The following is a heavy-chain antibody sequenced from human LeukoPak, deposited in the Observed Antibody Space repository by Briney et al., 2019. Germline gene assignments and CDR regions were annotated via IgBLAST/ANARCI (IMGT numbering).Heavy chain of an antibody. CDR2: INHSGST. D-gene: IGHD3-22*01. Sequence: SETLSLTCTVSGDSISTNKHYWGWIRQSPGKGLEWIGEINHSGSTNYNPSLKSRVTISVDTSKNQFSLKLSSVTAADTAVYYCANRRGRRGYDSSGYYFDYWGQGTLVTVSS. V-gene: IGHV4-39*07. J-gene: IGHJ4*02. CDR3: ANRRGRRGYDSSGYYFDY. CDR1: GDSISTNKHY.